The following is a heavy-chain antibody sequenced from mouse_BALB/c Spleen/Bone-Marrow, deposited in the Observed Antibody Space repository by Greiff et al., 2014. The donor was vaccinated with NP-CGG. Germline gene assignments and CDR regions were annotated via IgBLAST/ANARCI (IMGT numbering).Heavy chain of an antibody. V-gene: IGHV2-2*01. J-gene: IGHJ4*01. Sequence: VQLQQSGPGLVQPSQSLSITCTVSGFSLTTYDVVWVRQSPGKGLEWLGVIWSGGSTDYNAAFISRLSINKDNSKSQVFFKMNNLQAYDTAIYYCARRNGKFRYYAMDYWGQGTSVTVSS. CDR1: GFSLTTYD. CDR3: ARRNGKFRYYAMDY. D-gene: IGHD2-1*01. CDR2: IWSGGST.